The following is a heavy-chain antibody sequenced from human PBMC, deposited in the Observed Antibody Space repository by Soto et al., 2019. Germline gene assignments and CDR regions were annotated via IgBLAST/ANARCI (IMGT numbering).Heavy chain of an antibody. D-gene: IGHD2-2*02. J-gene: IGHJ4*02. CDR1: GGTIGSYY. CDR3: ARGSCSSASCYTGDF. CDR2: IYFTGTT. Sequence: SETLSLTCTVSGGTIGSYYWSWIRQPPGKGLEWIGYIYFTGTTNYNPSLKSRVTISIDGSKNQFSLKLSYVTAADTAVYYCARGSCSSASCYTGDFWGQGTLVTVSS. V-gene: IGHV4-59*01.